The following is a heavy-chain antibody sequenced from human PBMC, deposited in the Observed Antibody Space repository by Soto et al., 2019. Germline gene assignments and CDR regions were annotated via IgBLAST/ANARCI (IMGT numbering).Heavy chain of an antibody. CDR2: INHSGST. CDR3: ARGARGSYIVVVVAATRTYGMDV. CDR1: GGSFSGYY. Sequence: SETLSLTCAVYGGSFSGYYWSWIRQPPGKGLEWIWEINHSGSTNYNPSLKSRVTISVDTSKNQFSLKLSSVTAADTAVYYCARGARGSYIVVVVAATRTYGMDVWGQGTTVTAP. D-gene: IGHD2-15*01. V-gene: IGHV4-34*01. J-gene: IGHJ6*02.